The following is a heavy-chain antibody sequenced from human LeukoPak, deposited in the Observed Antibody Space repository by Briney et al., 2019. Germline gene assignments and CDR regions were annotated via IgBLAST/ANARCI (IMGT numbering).Heavy chain of an antibody. CDR2: ISHDGSHK. CDR3: ARESGSYHPLDF. Sequence: PGRSLRLSCAASGFTFSSYGMHWVRQAPGKGLEWVAVISHDGSHKNYADSVKGRFTISRDNSKNTLYLQMNSLRPEDTAVYYCARESGSYHPLDFWGQGTLVTVSS. CDR1: GFTFSSYG. J-gene: IGHJ4*02. V-gene: IGHV3-30*03. D-gene: IGHD1-26*01.